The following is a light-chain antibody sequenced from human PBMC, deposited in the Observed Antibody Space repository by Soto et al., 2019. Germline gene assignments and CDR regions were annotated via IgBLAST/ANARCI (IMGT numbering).Light chain of an antibody. Sequence: IVLTQSPATLSLSPGERATLSCRASQSVSSYLTWYQHKPGQAPRLLIYHASNRATGVPARFSGSGSGTDYTLTISSLEPEDFAIYYWQQRSNWLTFGGGTRVEIK. CDR2: HAS. CDR3: QQRSNWLT. J-gene: IGKJ4*01. V-gene: IGKV3-11*01. CDR1: QSVSSY.